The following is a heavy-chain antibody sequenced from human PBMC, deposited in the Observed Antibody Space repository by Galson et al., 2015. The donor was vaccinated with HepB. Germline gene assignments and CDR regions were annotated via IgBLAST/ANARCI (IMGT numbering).Heavy chain of an antibody. CDR3: ARDYPTSGSGYTGDY. Sequence: SLRLSCAASGFTFSSYWMSWVRQAPGKGLEWVANIKQDGSEKYYVDSVKGRFTISRDNAKNSLYLQMNSLRAEDTAVYYCARDYPTSGSGYTGDYWGRGTLVTVSS. CDR1: GFTFSSYW. D-gene: IGHD3-22*01. V-gene: IGHV3-7*03. J-gene: IGHJ4*02. CDR2: IKQDGSEK.